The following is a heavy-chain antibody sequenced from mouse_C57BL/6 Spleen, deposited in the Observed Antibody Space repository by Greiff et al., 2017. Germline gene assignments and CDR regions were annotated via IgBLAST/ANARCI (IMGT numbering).Heavy chain of an antibody. V-gene: IGHV1-5*01. CDR2: IYPGNSDT. D-gene: IGHD2-5*01. Sequence: EVKLVESGTVLARPGASVKMSCKTSGYTFTSYWMHWVKQRPGQGLEWIGAIYPGNSDTSYNQKFKGKAKLTAVTSASTAYMELSSLTNEDSAVYYCTRYVYYSNYVDYAMDYWGQGTSVTVSS. J-gene: IGHJ4*01. CDR1: GYTFTSYW. CDR3: TRYVYYSNYVDYAMDY.